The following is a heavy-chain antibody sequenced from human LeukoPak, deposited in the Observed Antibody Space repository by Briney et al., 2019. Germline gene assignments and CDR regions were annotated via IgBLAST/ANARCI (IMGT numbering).Heavy chain of an antibody. V-gene: IGHV3-7*01. CDR2: IKQDGSVK. Sequence: GGSLRLSCAASGFTFSNYWMSWVRQAPGKGLEWVANIKQDGSVKYYVDSLKGRFTISRDNAKNSVFLHMISLRAEGTAVYYCARIGYSSSSFDYWGQGTLVTVSS. CDR1: GFTFSNYW. CDR3: ARIGYSSSSFDY. J-gene: IGHJ4*02. D-gene: IGHD6-6*01.